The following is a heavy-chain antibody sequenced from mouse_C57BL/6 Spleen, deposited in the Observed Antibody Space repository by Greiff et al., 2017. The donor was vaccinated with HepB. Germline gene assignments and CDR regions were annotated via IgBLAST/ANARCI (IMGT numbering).Heavy chain of an antibody. CDR3: TAITTVPAWFAY. V-gene: IGHV14-4*01. CDR1: GFNIKDDY. D-gene: IGHD1-1*01. Sequence: VHVKQSGAELVRPGASVKLSCTASGFNIKDDYMHWVKQRPEQGLEWIGWIDPENGDTEYASKFQGKATITADTSSNTAYLQLSSLTSEDTAVYYCTAITTVPAWFAYWGQGTLVTVSA. J-gene: IGHJ3*01. CDR2: IDPENGDT.